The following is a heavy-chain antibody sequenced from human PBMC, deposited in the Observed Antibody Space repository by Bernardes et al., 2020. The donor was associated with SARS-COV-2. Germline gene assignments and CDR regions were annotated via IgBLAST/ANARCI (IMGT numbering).Heavy chain of an antibody. Sequence: GGSLRLSCAASGFTFSSYAMHWVRQAPGKGLEWVAVISYDGSNKYYADSVKGRFTISRDDAKNSLYLQMDRLRVDDTAIYYCARGGRGTGWFDPWGQGTLVTVSS. J-gene: IGHJ5*02. D-gene: IGHD1-1*01. CDR1: GFTFSSYA. V-gene: IGHV3-30*14. CDR3: ARGGRGTGWFDP. CDR2: ISYDGSNK.